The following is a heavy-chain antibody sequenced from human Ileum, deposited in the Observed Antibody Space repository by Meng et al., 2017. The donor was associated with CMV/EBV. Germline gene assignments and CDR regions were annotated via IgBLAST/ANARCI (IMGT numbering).Heavy chain of an antibody. J-gene: IGHJ6*02. D-gene: IGHD3-3*01. Sequence: GESLKISCAASGFTFSTYRMSWVRQAPGKGLEWVSRINSDGSNTNYADSVKGRFTISRDNAKNTLYLQMSSLRAEDTAVYYCARDQSGYYTLGGGMDVWGQGTTVTVSS. CDR3: ARDQSGYYTLGGGMDV. CDR1: GFTFSTYR. V-gene: IGHV3-74*01. CDR2: INSDGSNT.